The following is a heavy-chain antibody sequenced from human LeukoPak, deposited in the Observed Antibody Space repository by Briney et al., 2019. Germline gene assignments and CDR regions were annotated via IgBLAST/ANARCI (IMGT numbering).Heavy chain of an antibody. D-gene: IGHD3-22*01. CDR1: GYTFSGDY. CDR3: ARERSSGPAFDY. CDR2: INPSSGGS. V-gene: IGHV1-2*02. J-gene: IGHJ4*02. Sequence: GASVKVSCKASGYTFSGDYMHWVRQAPGQGLEWVGWINPSSGGSHSAQKFQGRVTMTRDTSTSTAYLELSRLRSDDTAIYYCARERSSGPAFDYWGQGTLVTVSS.